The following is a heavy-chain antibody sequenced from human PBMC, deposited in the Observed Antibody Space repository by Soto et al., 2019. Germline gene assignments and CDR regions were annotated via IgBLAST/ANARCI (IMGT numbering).Heavy chain of an antibody. CDR2: INAGNGNT. V-gene: IGHV1-3*01. CDR3: ARDLMVRGVIITSPPHY. J-gene: IGHJ4*02. Sequence: ASVKVSCKASGYTFTSYAMHWVRQAPGQRLEWMGWINAGNGNTKYSQKFQGRVTITRDTSASTAYMELSSLRSEDTAVYYCARDLMVRGVIITSPPHYWGQGTLVTV. D-gene: IGHD3-10*01. CDR1: GYTFTSYA.